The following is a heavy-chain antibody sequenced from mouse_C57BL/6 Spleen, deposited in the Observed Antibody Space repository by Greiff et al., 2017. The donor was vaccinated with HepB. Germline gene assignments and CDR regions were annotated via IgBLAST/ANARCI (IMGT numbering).Heavy chain of an antibody. V-gene: IGHV1-15*01. J-gene: IGHJ4*01. CDR3: TFYSNYVKDYAMDY. Sequence: QVQLQQSGAELVRPGASVTLSCKASGYTFTDYEMHWVKQTPVHGLEWIGAIDPETGGTAYNQKFKGKAILTADKSSSTAYMELRSLTSEDSAVYYCTFYSNYVKDYAMDYWGQGTSVTVSS. CDR1: GYTFTDYE. CDR2: IDPETGGT. D-gene: IGHD2-5*01.